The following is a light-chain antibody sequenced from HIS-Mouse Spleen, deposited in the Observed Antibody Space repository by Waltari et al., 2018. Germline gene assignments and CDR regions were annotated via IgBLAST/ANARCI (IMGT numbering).Light chain of an antibody. Sequence: QSALTQPASVSGSPGQSITISCTGTSSDVGSYNLVSWYPQHPGKAPKLMIYEGSKRPEGVSNRFAGSKYGKTASLTISGRQAEDEADYYCCSYAGSSTWVFGGGTKLTVL. CDR2: EGS. J-gene: IGLJ3*02. CDR3: CSYAGSSTWV. V-gene: IGLV2-23*01. CDR1: SSDVGSYNL.